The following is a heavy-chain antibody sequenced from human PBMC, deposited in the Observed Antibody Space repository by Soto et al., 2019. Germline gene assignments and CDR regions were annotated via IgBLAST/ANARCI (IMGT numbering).Heavy chain of an antibody. J-gene: IGHJ3*02. Sequence: ASVKVSCKASGYTFTSYGISWVRQAPGQGPEWMGWISAYNGNTNYAQKLQGRVTMTTDTSTSTAYMELRSLRSDDTAVYYCARDSSVTGPLPTYGSGSYAFDIWGQGTMVTVSS. V-gene: IGHV1-18*01. CDR3: ARDSSVTGPLPTYGSGSYAFDI. CDR1: GYTFTSYG. CDR2: ISAYNGNT. D-gene: IGHD3-10*01.